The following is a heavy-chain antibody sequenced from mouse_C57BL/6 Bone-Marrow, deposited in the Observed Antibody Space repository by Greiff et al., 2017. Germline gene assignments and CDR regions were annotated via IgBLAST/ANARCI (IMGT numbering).Heavy chain of an antibody. CDR1: GYNIKDDD. V-gene: IGHV14-4*01. Sequence: EVQLQQSGAELVRPGASVKLSCTASGYNIKDDDMHWVKQRPEQGLEWIGWIDPENGDTEYDSKFQGKATITADTSSNTAYLQLSSLKSEDTAVYDSAGWLRRKGFDYWGQGTTLTVSS. J-gene: IGHJ2*01. CDR2: IDPENGDT. CDR3: AGWLRRKGFDY. D-gene: IGHD2-2*01.